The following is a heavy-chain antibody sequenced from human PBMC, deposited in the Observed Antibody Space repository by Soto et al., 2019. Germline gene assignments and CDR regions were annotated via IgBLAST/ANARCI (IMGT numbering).Heavy chain of an antibody. CDR3: ARDYYDSSGYSNWFDP. J-gene: IGHJ5*02. CDR2: ISAYNGNT. Sequence: ASVKVSCTASGYTFTIYGISWVRQAPGQGLEWMGWISAYNGNTNYAQKLQGRVTMTTDTSTSTAYMELRSLRSDDTAVYYCARDYYDSSGYSNWFDPWGQGTLVTVSS. CDR1: GYTFTIYG. V-gene: IGHV1-18*01. D-gene: IGHD3-22*01.